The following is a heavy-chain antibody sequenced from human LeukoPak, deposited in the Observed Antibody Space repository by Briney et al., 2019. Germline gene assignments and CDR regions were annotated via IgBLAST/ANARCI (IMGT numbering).Heavy chain of an antibody. Sequence: PGGSLRLSCAASGFTFSSYTMNWVRQAPGKGLEWVSYISSSGSTIYYADSVKGRLTISRDNVKNSLYLRMNSLRAEDTAVYYCARDAISTGYSLFDYWGQGTLVIVSS. V-gene: IGHV3-48*01. CDR3: ARDAISTGYSLFDY. CDR2: ISSSGSTI. J-gene: IGHJ4*02. D-gene: IGHD3-22*01. CDR1: GFTFSSYT.